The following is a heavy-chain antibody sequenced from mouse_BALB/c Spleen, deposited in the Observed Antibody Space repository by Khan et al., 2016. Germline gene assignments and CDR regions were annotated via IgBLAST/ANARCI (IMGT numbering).Heavy chain of an antibody. V-gene: IGHV3-2*02. CDR1: GYSITSDYA. J-gene: IGHJ2*01. CDR3: ARAARATSYFDY. Sequence: EVQLVESGPGLVKPSQSLSLTCTVTGYSITSDYAWNWIRQFPGNKLEWMGYISYSGSTSYNPSLKSRISITRDTSKNQFFLQLNSVTTEDTATYYCARAARATSYFDYWGQGTTLTVSS. CDR2: ISYSGST. D-gene: IGHD3-1*01.